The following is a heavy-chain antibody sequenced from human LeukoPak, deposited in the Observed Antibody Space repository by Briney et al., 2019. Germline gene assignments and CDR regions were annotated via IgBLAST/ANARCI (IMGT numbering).Heavy chain of an antibody. CDR1: GGSISSSSHY. CDR3: AGYSSSWYHY. Sequence: SETLSLTCTVSGGSISSSSHYWGWIRQPPGKGLEWIGSIYYSGSTYYNPSLKSRVTISVDTSKNQFSLKLSSVTAADTAVYYCAGYSSSWYHYWGQGTLVTVSS. D-gene: IGHD6-13*01. V-gene: IGHV4-39*01. CDR2: IYYSGST. J-gene: IGHJ4*02.